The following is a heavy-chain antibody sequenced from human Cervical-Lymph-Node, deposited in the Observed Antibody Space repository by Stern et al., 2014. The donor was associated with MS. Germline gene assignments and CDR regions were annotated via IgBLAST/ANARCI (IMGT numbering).Heavy chain of an antibody. J-gene: IGHJ6*02. CDR3: ARPSSSNSWFWGV. V-gene: IGHV5-51*01. CDR1: GYTFTSYW. Sequence: EVQLVESGAEMKKPGESLKISCKVSGYTFTSYWIGWLRQVPGKGLEWMGIINPGDSDTRYSPSFRGQITISADKSISTAYLQWGSLKASDTAIYYCARPSSSNSWFWGVWGQGTTVTVSS. CDR2: INPGDSDT. D-gene: IGHD3-16*01.